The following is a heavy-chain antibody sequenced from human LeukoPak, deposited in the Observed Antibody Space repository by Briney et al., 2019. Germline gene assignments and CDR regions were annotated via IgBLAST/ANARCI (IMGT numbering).Heavy chain of an antibody. V-gene: IGHV4-59*01. CDR3: ARERRDGNTGRAFDI. CDR1: GGSISSYY. Sequence: PSETLSLACTVSGGSISSYYWSWIRQPPGKGLEWIGDIYYSGRTDYNPSLKSRLTISVDTSNIQFSLRLSSVTAADTAVYFCARERRDGNTGRAFDIWGQGTRVTVSP. J-gene: IGHJ3*02. D-gene: IGHD5-24*01. CDR2: IYYSGRT.